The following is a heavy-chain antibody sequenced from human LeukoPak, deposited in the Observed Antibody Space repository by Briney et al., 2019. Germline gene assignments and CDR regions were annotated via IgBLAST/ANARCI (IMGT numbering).Heavy chain of an antibody. V-gene: IGHV5-51*01. Sequence: GESLKISCKGSGYSFTSYWIGWVRQMPGKGLEWMGIIYPGDSDTRYSPSFQGQVTISADKSISTAYLQWSSLKASDTAMYYCARLRWVGYSGYDWSFFDYWGQGTLVTASS. CDR2: IYPGDSDT. CDR3: ARLRWVGYSGYDWSFFDY. J-gene: IGHJ4*02. CDR1: GYSFTSYW. D-gene: IGHD5-12*01.